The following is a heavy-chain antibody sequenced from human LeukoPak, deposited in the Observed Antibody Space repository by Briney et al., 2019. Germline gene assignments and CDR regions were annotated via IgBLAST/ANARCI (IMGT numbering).Heavy chain of an antibody. CDR2: ISGNGGST. CDR1: GFTFSDYA. V-gene: IGHV3-64D*09. D-gene: IGHD2-15*01. CDR3: VKLAEEGC. Sequence: PGGSLRLSCSASGFTFSDYAMHWVRQAPGKGLDYVSAISGNGGSTYYADSVKGRFTISRDNSKDTLYLQMSSLRAEDAAVYYCVKLAEEGCWGQGTLVTVSS. J-gene: IGHJ4*02.